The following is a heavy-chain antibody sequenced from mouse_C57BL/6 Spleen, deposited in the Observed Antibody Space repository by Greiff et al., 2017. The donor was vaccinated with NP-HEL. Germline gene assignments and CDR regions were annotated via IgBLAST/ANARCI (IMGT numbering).Heavy chain of an antibody. V-gene: IGHV1-54*01. CDR2: INRGSGGT. Sequence: QVQLMQSGAELVRPGTSVKVSCKASGYAFTNYLIEWVKQRPGQGLEWIGEINRGSGGTYYNEKFKGKVTMTADNASSTVYMQLSSLTSEDSAVYFCARGPKYYDGSYVYAMDYWGQGTSVTVSS. CDR1: GYAFTNYL. D-gene: IGHD1-1*01. J-gene: IGHJ4*01. CDR3: ARGPKYYDGSYVYAMDY.